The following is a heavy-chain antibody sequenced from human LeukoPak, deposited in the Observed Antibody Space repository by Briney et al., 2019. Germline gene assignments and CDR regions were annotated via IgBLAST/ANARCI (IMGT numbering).Heavy chain of an antibody. CDR2: ISGGGGST. Sequence: GGSLRLSCAASGFTFSSYAMSWVRQAPGKGLEWVSAISGGGGSTYYADSVKGRFTISRDNSKNTLYLQMNSLRAEDTAVYYCAKTHCSGWSSFDYWGQGTLVTVSS. D-gene: IGHD6-19*01. CDR1: GFTFSSYA. V-gene: IGHV3-23*01. J-gene: IGHJ4*02. CDR3: AKTHCSGWSSFDY.